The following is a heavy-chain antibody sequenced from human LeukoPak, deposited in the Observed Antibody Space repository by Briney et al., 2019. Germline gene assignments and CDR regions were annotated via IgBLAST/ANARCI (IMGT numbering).Heavy chain of an antibody. Sequence: ETLSLTCAVSGGSITTTNWWSWVRQPPGKGLEWIGEVHLNGATNYSPSLESRFSMSIDKSNNHLSLEVTSVTAADTAMYYCTRESGAFSPFGFWGQGTLVTVSS. CDR2: VHLNGAT. J-gene: IGHJ4*02. V-gene: IGHV4-4*02. CDR3: TRESGAFSPFGF. CDR1: GGSITTTNW. D-gene: IGHD1-26*01.